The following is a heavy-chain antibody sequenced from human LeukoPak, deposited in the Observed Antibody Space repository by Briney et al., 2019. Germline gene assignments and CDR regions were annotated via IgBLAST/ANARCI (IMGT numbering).Heavy chain of an antibody. CDR1: GGSISSGGYY. D-gene: IGHD3-3*01. Sequence: SETLSLTCTVSGGSISSGGYYWSWIRQHPGKGLEWIGYIYYSGSTYYNPSLKSRVTISVDTSKNQFSLKLSSATAADTAVYYCARTYGNDFWSGYSWFDPWGQGTLVTVSS. CDR3: ARTYGNDFWSGYSWFDP. J-gene: IGHJ5*02. CDR2: IYYSGST. V-gene: IGHV4-31*03.